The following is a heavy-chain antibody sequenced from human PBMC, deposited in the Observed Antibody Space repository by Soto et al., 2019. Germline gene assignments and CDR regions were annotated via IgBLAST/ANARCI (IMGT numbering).Heavy chain of an antibody. CDR1: GFTVSSSQ. CDR3: AKDYTDYTYSFDY. J-gene: IGHJ4*02. Sequence: GGSLRLSCAASGFTVSSSQMTWVRRAPGKALEWVAFISYDGSNKYYADSVKGRFTISRDNSKNTLYLQMNSLRAEDTAVYYCAKDYTDYTYSFDYWGQGTLVT. V-gene: IGHV3-30*18. D-gene: IGHD4-4*01. CDR2: ISYDGSNK.